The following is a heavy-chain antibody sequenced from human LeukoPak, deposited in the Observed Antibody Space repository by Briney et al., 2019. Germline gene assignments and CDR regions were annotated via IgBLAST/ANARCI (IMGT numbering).Heavy chain of an antibody. J-gene: IGHJ4*02. V-gene: IGHV4-39*01. CDR2: IYYSGST. Sequence: KASETLSLTCTVSGGSISSSSYYWGWIRQPPGKGLEWIGSIYYSGSTYYNPSLKSRVTISVDTSKKQFSLKLSSVTAADTAVYYCARHVSMVRGVIIGFDYWGQGTLVTVSS. CDR3: ARHVSMVRGVIIGFDY. D-gene: IGHD3-10*01. CDR1: GGSISSSSYY.